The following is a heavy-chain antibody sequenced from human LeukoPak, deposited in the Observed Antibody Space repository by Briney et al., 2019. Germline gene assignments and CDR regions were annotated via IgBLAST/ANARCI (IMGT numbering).Heavy chain of an antibody. D-gene: IGHD3-3*01. CDR3: ARGLAIKYYDFWSGYLTPYGMDV. CDR2: ISAYNGNT. V-gene: IGHV1-18*01. CDR1: GYTFTSYG. Sequence: WASVKVSCKASGYTFTSYGISWVRQAPGQGLEWMGWISAYNGNTNYAQKLQGRVTMTTDTSTSTAYMELRSLRSDDTAVYYCARGLAIKYYDFWSGYLTPYGMDVWGQGTTVTVSS. J-gene: IGHJ6*02.